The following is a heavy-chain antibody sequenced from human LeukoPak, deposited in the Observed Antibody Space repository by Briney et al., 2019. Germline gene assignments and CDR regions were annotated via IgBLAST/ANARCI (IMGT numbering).Heavy chain of an antibody. CDR2: ISSSSSYI. CDR1: GFTFSSYS. V-gene: IGHV3-21*01. Sequence: PGGSLRLSCAASGFTFSSYSMNWVRQAPGKGLEWVSSISSSSSYIYYADSVKGRFTISRDNAKNSLYLQMNSLRAEDTAVYYCARPSRSSGYYYGGYYWGQGTLVTVSS. D-gene: IGHD3-22*01. J-gene: IGHJ4*02. CDR3: ARPSRSSGYYYGGYY.